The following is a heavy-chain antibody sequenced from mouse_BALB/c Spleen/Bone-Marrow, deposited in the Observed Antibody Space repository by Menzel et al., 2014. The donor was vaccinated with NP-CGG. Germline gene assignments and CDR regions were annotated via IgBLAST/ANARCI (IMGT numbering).Heavy chain of an antibody. J-gene: IGHJ2*01. Sequence: QVQLQQSGAELVRPGSSVKISCKSSGYASSTYWINWVKQRPGQGLEWIGQIYPGDGDTDFNGKFKGKATLTADRSSSTAYMEFSSLTSEDSAVYFCARGGISVDYWGQGTTLTVSS. CDR2: IYPGDGDT. CDR3: ARGGISVDY. V-gene: IGHV1-80*01. CDR1: GYASSTYW.